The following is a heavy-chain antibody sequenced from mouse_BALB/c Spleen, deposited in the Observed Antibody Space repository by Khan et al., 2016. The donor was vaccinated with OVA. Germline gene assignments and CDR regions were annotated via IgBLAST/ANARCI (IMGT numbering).Heavy chain of an antibody. CDR1: GYTFTSYT. V-gene: IGHV1-4*01. Sequence: QIQLVQSGAELARPGASVKMSCKASGYTFTSYTIHWIKKRPGKGLEWIGYINPSNGYTNYNQKFKDKATLTTDKSSTTAYLQLSSLTSDDSAVYNCVRDGAYHRNDGWFAYWGQGTLVTVSA. CDR3: VRDGAYHRNDGWFAY. CDR2: INPSNGYT. D-gene: IGHD2-14*01. J-gene: IGHJ3*01.